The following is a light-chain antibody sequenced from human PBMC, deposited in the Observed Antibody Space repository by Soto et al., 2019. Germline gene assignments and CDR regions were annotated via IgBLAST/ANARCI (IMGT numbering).Light chain of an antibody. CDR3: QLCHTSTDLVL. J-gene: IGLJ2*01. CDR2: YDT. Sequence: SYELTQPPSVSVGPGKTARITCGGNNIGSKSVHWFQQKPGQAPVLVIYYDTDRPSGIPERFSGSNSGNTATLTISRVEAGDEADYYCQLCHTSTDLVLFGGGTKLTVL. CDR1: NIGSKS. V-gene: IGLV3-21*04.